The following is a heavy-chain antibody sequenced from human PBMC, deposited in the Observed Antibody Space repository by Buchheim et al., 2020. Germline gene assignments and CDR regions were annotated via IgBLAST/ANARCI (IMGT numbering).Heavy chain of an antibody. J-gene: IGHJ3*02. D-gene: IGHD4-17*01. Sequence: QVQLVESGGGVVQPGRSLRLSCAASGFTFSSYAMHWVRQAPGKGLEWVAVISYDGSNKYYADSVKGRFTISRDNSKNTLYLQMNSLRAEGTAVYYCASSWGYGVYYAFDIWGQGT. CDR3: ASSWGYGVYYAFDI. V-gene: IGHV3-30-3*01. CDR2: ISYDGSNK. CDR1: GFTFSSYA.